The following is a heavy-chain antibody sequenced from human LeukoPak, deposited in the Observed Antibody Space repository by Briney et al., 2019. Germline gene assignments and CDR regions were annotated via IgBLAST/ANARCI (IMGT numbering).Heavy chain of an antibody. J-gene: IGHJ6*03. V-gene: IGHV3-21*04. Sequence: GGSLRLSCVVSGFTFSTFTMTWVRQAPGKGLEWVSCISSSSSYIYYADSVKGRFTISRDNSKNTLYLQMNSLRAEDTAVYYCARAVTMVRGVIMPLYYYYYYMDVWGKGTTVTISS. CDR2: ISSSSSYI. CDR3: ARAVTMVRGVIMPLYYYYYYMDV. D-gene: IGHD3-10*01. CDR1: GFTFSTFT.